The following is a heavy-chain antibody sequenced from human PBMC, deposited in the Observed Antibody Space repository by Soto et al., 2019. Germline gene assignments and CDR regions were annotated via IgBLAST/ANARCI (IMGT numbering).Heavy chain of an antibody. V-gene: IGHV3-74*01. CDR2: INSDGSST. CDR1: GFTFSNYW. CDR3: ARAYYDFWNGYYSGYDP. J-gene: IGHJ5*02. Sequence: GGSLRLSCAASGFTFSNYWMHWVRQVPGKGLEWVSRINSDGSSTSNADSVKGRFTISRDNAKNTLFLQMNSLRAEDTAVYYCARAYYDFWNGYYSGYDPWGQGTLVTVSS. D-gene: IGHD3-3*01.